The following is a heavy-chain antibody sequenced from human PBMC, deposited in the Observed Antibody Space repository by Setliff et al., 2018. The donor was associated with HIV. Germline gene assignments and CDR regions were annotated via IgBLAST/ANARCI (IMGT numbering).Heavy chain of an antibody. CDR3: ARVTMVRGPHDAFDI. CDR2: INPYSGKT. Sequence: ASVKVSCKASGYTFSSYGISWVRQAPGQGLEWMGWINPYSGKTKYAQNLQGRVTMTTDTSTSTAYMELRSLRSDDTAVYYCARVTMVRGPHDAFDIWGQGTMVTVS. V-gene: IGHV1-18*04. J-gene: IGHJ3*02. D-gene: IGHD3-10*01. CDR1: GYTFSSYG.